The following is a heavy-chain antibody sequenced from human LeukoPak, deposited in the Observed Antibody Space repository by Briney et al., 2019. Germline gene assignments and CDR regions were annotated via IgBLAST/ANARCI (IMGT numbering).Heavy chain of an antibody. V-gene: IGHV4-31*03. CDR3: ARAYYGSGSYFGY. D-gene: IGHD3-10*01. Sequence: SQTLSLTCTVSGGSISSGGYYWSWIRLHPGKGLEWIGYIYYSGSTYYNPSLKSRVTISVDTSKNQFSLKLNSVTAADTAVYYCARAYYGSGSYFGYWGRGTLVTVSS. CDR2: IYYSGST. J-gene: IGHJ4*02. CDR1: GGSISSGGYY.